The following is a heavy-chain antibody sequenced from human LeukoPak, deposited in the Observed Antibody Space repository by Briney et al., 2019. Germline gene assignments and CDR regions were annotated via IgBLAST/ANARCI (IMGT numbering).Heavy chain of an antibody. V-gene: IGHV3-30*03. D-gene: IGHD1-26*01. Sequence: GGSLRLSCAASGFTFSTYGIHWVRQAPGKGLEWVAVISYDGSNKYYADSVKGRFTISRDNSKNTLYLQMNSLRAEDTAVYYCARDFKWSFDSWGQGILVTVSS. CDR2: ISYDGSNK. J-gene: IGHJ4*02. CDR3: ARDFKWSFDS. CDR1: GFTFSTYG.